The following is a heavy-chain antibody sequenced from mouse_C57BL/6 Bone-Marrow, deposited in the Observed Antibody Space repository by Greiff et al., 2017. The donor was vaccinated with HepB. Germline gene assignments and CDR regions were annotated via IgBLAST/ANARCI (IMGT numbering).Heavy chain of an antibody. CDR1: GYTFTSYW. D-gene: IGHD6-5*01. CDR3: TRESLCFYYAMDY. V-gene: IGHV1-5*01. J-gene: IGHJ4*01. CDR2: IYPGNSDT. Sequence: EVKVVESGTVLARPGASVKMSCKTSGYTFTSYWMHWVKQRPGQGLEWIGAIYPGNSDTSYNQKFKGKAKLTAVTSASTAYMELSSLTNEDSAVYYCTRESLCFYYAMDYWGQGTSVTVSS.